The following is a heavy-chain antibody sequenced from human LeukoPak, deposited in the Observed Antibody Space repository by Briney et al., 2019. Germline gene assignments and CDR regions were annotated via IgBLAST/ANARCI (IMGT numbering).Heavy chain of an antibody. Sequence: PGGSLRLSCSASGVTFSSYAMHWVRQAPGKGLVWVSRIHSDGSSTGYADSVKGRFTISRDNAKNTLYLQMNSLRAEDTAVYYCARGYSYGYGPYYFDYWGQGTLVTVSS. J-gene: IGHJ4*02. CDR3: ARGYSYGYGPYYFDY. CDR1: GVTFSSYA. V-gene: IGHV3-74*01. CDR2: IHSDGSST. D-gene: IGHD5-18*01.